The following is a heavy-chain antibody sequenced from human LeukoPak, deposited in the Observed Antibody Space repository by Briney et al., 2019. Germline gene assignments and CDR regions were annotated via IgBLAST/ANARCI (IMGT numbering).Heavy chain of an antibody. CDR3: AKGPLGYCSSTSCYTLDY. V-gene: IGHV3-9*01. CDR2: ISWNSGSI. CDR1: GFTFDDYA. J-gene: IGHJ4*02. Sequence: GGSLRLSCAASGFTFDDYAMHWVRQAPGKGLEWVSGISWNSGSIGYADSVKGRFTISRDNAKNSLYLQMNSLRAEDTALYYCAKGPLGYCSSTSCYTLDYWGQGTLVTVSS. D-gene: IGHD2-2*02.